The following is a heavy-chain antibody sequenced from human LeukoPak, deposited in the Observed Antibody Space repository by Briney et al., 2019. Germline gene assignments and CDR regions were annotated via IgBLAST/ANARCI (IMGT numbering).Heavy chain of an antibody. D-gene: IGHD6-13*01. CDR3: ASRIDSSSWSFDY. V-gene: IGHV4-39*07. CDR1: GGSISSSSYY. Sequence: SETLSLTCTVSGGSISSSSYYWGWIRQPPGKGREWIGNIYYSGSTYYNPSLKSRVTISVDTSKNQFSLKLSSVTAADTAVYYCASRIDSSSWSFDYWGQGTLVTVSS. CDR2: IYYSGST. J-gene: IGHJ4*02.